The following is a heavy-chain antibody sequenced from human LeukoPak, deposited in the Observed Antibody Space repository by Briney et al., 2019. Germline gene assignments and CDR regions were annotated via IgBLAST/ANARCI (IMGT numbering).Heavy chain of an antibody. J-gene: IGHJ5*02. D-gene: IGHD3-10*01. CDR1: GFTLSSNY. CDR3: ARANLWFGELS. CDR2: IYSGGST. Sequence: GGSLRLSCAASGFTLSSNYMSWVRQATGKGLEWVSVIYSGGSTYYADSVKGRFTISSDNSKNTLYLQMNSLRAEDTAVYYCARANLWFGELSWGQGTLVTVSS. V-gene: IGHV3-53*01.